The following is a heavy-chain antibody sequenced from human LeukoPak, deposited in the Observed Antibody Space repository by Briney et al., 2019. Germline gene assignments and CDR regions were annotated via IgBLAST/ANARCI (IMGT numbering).Heavy chain of an antibody. D-gene: IGHD1-26*01. V-gene: IGHV3-23*01. CDR3: AKDRSIGTYYTFDH. Sequence: GGSLRLSCAASGFTFSDYAMTWVRQAPGKGLEWVATISGSGVMTYYADSVKGWFTVSGDNSKNTLYLQMSSLTAADTAVYYCAKDRSIGTYYTFDHWGQGTLVTVSS. J-gene: IGHJ4*02. CDR1: GFTFSDYA. CDR2: ISGSGVMT.